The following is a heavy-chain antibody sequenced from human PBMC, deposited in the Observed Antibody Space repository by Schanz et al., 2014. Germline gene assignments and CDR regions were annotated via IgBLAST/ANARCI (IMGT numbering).Heavy chain of an antibody. D-gene: IGHD6-13*01. CDR3: VSQTGSPNY. V-gene: IGHV3-48*01. CDR1: GFTFSIYA. CDR2: ITYNGGTI. Sequence: EVQLVESGGGLVQPGGSLRLSCAASGFTFSIYAMHWVRQAPGKGLEWISYITYNGGTIYYADSVKGRFTISRDNAKNSLYLEMNSLRVEDTAVYFCVSQTGSPNYWGQGTLVTVSS. J-gene: IGHJ4*02.